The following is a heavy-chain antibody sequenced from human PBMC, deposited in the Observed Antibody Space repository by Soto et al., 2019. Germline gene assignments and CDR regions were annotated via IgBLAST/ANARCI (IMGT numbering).Heavy chain of an antibody. J-gene: IGHJ3*01. Sequence: SETPSLTCTVSGGSISSYYWSWIRQPPGKGLEWIGYIYYSGSTNYNPSLKSRVTISVDTSKNQFSLKLSSVTAADTAVYYCARVWGGGFDFWGQGTMVTVSS. CDR2: IYYSGST. CDR1: GGSISSYY. V-gene: IGHV4-59*13. CDR3: ARVWGGGFDF. D-gene: IGHD3-10*01.